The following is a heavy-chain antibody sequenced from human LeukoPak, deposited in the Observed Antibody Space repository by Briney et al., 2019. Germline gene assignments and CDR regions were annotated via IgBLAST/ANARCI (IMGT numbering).Heavy chain of an antibody. V-gene: IGHV4-59*01. CDR3: ARAPSYAPDYYFDY. D-gene: IGHD1-26*01. CDR2: IYYTGST. CDR1: GGSISSYF. Sequence: PSETLSLTCTVSGGSISSYFWSWIRQPPGKGLEWIGYIYYTGSTSYNPSLKSRVTISVDTSKNQFSLKLSSVTAADTAVYYCARAPSYAPDYYFDYWGQGALVTVSS. J-gene: IGHJ4*02.